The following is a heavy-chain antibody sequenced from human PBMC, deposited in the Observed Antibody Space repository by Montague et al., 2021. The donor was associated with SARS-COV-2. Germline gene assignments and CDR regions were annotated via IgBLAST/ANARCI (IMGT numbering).Heavy chain of an antibody. V-gene: IGHV4-59*01. D-gene: IGHD6-19*01. J-gene: IGHJ3*02. CDR1: GGSFSSYY. CDR2: IYYSGKT. CDR3: ARGSGWMGNAFDI. Sequence: SETLSLTCAVFGGSFSSYYWSWIRQPPGKGLEWIGYIYYSGKTNXNPSLKSRVTISVDTSKNQFSLKVSSVTAADTAVYYCARGSGWMGNAFDIWGRGTMVTVSS.